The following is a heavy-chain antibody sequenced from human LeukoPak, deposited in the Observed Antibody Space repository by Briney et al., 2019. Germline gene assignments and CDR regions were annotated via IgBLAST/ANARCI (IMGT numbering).Heavy chain of an antibody. J-gene: IGHJ4*02. CDR1: GFTFGDYA. D-gene: IGHD2-2*01. Sequence: GGPLRLSCTASGFTFGDYAMSWFRQAPGKGLEWVGFIRSKAYGGTTEYAASVKGRFTISRDDSKSIAYLQMNSLKTEDTAVYYCTRDLRDIVVVPAASYFDYWGQGTLVTVSS. V-gene: IGHV3-49*03. CDR3: TRDLRDIVVVPAASYFDY. CDR2: IRSKAYGGTT.